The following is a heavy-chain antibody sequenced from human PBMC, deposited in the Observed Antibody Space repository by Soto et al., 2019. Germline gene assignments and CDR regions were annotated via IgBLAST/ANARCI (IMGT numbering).Heavy chain of an antibody. J-gene: IGHJ6*02. D-gene: IGHD4-17*01. CDR1: GFTFRSYE. Sequence: EVQLVESGGGLVQPGGSLRLSCAASGFTFRSYEMNWVRQAPGKGLEWISYISSSGTTIYYAGSVKGRFTISRDNAKNSLYLQMNSLRAEDTALYYCARSTVTYSWGMDVWGQGTTVTVSS. CDR2: ISSSGTTI. CDR3: ARSTVTYSWGMDV. V-gene: IGHV3-48*03.